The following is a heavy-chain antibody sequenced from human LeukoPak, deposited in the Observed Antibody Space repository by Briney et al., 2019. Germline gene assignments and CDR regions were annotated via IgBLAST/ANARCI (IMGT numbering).Heavy chain of an antibody. CDR2: MNPSGST. CDR1: GGAISDHY. CDR3: ARGRQDVTMIVVVMTAVSYYLDV. Sequence: PSETLSLTCAVSGGAISDHYWTWIRQTPGKGLEWIGEMNPSGSTNYNPSLKSRVTISVDTSKNQFSLKLSSVTAADTAVYYCARGRQDVTMIVVVMTAVSYYLDVWGKGTTVTVS. V-gene: IGHV4-34*01. J-gene: IGHJ6*03. D-gene: IGHD3-22*01.